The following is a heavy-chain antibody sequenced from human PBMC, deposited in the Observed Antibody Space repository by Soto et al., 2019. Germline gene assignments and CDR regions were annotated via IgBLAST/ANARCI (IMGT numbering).Heavy chain of an antibody. V-gene: IGHV4-38-2*01. CDR3: ATTETRSLGYYYYGMEV. J-gene: IGHJ6*01. CDR1: VYSISSGYY. CDR2: IYHSGST. D-gene: IGHD4-17*01. Sequence: PSETLSLTCAFSVYSISSGYYWGWIRQPPGKGLEWIGSIYHSGSTYYNPSLKSRVTISVDTSKNQFSLKLSSVTAADTAVYYCATTETRSLGYYYYGMEVWGQGTTVNVSS.